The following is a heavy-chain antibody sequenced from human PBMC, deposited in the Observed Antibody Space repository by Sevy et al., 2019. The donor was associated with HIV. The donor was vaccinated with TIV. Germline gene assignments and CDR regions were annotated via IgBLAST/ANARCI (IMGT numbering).Heavy chain of an antibody. CDR2: ISSDGSST. V-gene: IGHV3-74*01. CDR3: ARRITMVRGVISDLMDV. D-gene: IGHD3-10*01. Sequence: GGSLRLSCAASGFTFSSYWMHWVRQAPGKGLVWVSRISSDGSSTSYADSVKGRFTISRDNAKNTLYLQMNSLRAEDTAVHYCARRITMVRGVISDLMDVWGQGTTVTVSS. J-gene: IGHJ6*02. CDR1: GFTFSSYW.